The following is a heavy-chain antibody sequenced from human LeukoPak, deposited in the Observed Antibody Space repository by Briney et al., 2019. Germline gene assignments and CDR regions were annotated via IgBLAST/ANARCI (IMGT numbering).Heavy chain of an antibody. Sequence: PGGSLRLSCAASGFTFSDYSMSWVRQAPGKGLEWVSYIRSTSTIYYADSVKGRFTISRDNAKNSLYLQMNSLRDEDTAVYYCARDYIFAFDIWGQGTMVTVSS. CDR3: ARDYIFAFDI. CDR1: GFTFSDYS. D-gene: IGHD3-3*02. V-gene: IGHV3-48*02. J-gene: IGHJ3*02. CDR2: IRSTSTI.